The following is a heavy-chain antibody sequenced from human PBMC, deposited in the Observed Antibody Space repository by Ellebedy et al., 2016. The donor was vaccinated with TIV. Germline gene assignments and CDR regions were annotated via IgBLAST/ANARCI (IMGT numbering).Heavy chain of an antibody. CDR3: ARHWPPYGSGSYFDY. V-gene: IGHV3-21*01. J-gene: IGHJ4*02. D-gene: IGHD3-10*01. CDR1: GFTFSSYS. CDR2: ISSSSSYI. Sequence: GESLKISXAASGFTFSSYSMNWVRQAPGKGLEWVSSISSSSSYIYYADSVKGRFTISRDNSKNTLYLQMNSLRAEDTAVYYCARHWPPYGSGSYFDYWGQGTLVTVSS.